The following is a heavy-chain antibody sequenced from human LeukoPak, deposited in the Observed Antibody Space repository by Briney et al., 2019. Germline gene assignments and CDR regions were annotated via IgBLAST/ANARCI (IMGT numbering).Heavy chain of an antibody. D-gene: IGHD4-17*01. J-gene: IGHJ4*02. V-gene: IGHV4-34*01. CDR1: GGSFSGYY. CDR2: INHSGST. Sequence: SETLSLTCAVYGGSFSGYYWSWIRQPRGKGLEWMGEINHSGSTNYNPSLKSRVTISVDTSKNQFSLKLSSVTAADTAVYYCASGGDYGDYVLDYWGQGTLVTVSS. CDR3: ASGGDYGDYVLDY.